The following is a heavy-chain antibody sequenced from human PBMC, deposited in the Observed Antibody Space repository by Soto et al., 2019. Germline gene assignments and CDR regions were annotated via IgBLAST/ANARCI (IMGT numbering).Heavy chain of an antibody. CDR2: ISSSSSYI. CDR3: ASSEEDCSSTSCHHNYYYYGMDV. V-gene: IGHV3-21*01. Sequence: GSLRLSCAASGFTFSSYSMNWVRQAPGKGLEWVSSISSSSSYIYYADSVKGRFTISRDNAKNSLYLQMNSLRAEDTAVYYCASSEEDCSSTSCHHNYYYYGMDVWGQGTTVTVSS. D-gene: IGHD2-2*01. CDR1: GFTFSSYS. J-gene: IGHJ6*02.